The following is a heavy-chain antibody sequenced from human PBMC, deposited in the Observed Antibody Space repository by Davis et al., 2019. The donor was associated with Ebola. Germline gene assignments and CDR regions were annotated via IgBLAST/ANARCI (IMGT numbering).Heavy chain of an antibody. D-gene: IGHD3-16*01. CDR2: IYYSGST. CDR1: GGSISSSSYY. J-gene: IGHJ5*02. CDR3: ARWGGAEFDP. Sequence: MPSETLSLTCTVSGGSISSSSYYWGWIRQPPGKGLEWIGSIYYSGSTYYNPSLKSRVTISVDTSKNQFSLKLSSVTAADTAVYYCARWGGAEFDPWGQGTLVTVSS. V-gene: IGHV4-39*07.